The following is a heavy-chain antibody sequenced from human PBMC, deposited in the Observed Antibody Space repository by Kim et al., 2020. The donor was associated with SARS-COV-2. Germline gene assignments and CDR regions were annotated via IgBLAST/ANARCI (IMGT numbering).Heavy chain of an antibody. D-gene: IGHD6-19*01. J-gene: IGHJ4*02. CDR1: GGSFSGYY. V-gene: IGHV4-34*01. Sequence: SETLSLTCAVYGGSFSGYYWSWIRQPPGKGLEWIGEINHSGSTNYNPSLKSRVTISVDTSKNQFSLKLSSVTAADTAVYYCARQRMRIAVAGRVGFGYFDYWGQGTLVTVSS. CDR2: INHSGST. CDR3: ARQRMRIAVAGRVGFGYFDY.